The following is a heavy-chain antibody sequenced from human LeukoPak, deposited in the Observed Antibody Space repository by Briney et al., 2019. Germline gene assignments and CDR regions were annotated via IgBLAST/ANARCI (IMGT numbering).Heavy chain of an antibody. Sequence: PSETLSLTCTVSGGSFSSSSYYWGWIRQPPGKGLEWIGSIYYSGSTYYNPSLKSRVTISVDTSKNQFSLKLSSVTAADTAVYYCAREADDVVVPAAIIPGWFDPWGQGTLVTVSS. CDR3: AREADDVVVPAAIIPGWFDP. V-gene: IGHV4-39*07. D-gene: IGHD2-2*01. CDR1: GGSFSSSSYY. J-gene: IGHJ5*02. CDR2: IYYSGST.